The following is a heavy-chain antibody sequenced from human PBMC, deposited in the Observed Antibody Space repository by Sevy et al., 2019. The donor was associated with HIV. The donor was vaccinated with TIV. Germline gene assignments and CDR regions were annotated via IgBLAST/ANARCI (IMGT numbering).Heavy chain of an antibody. CDR1: GFTFSSYS. CDR2: ISSSSSTI. V-gene: IGHV3-48*02. CDR3: ARHNTLGITPYYFDY. J-gene: IGHJ4*02. Sequence: GGSLRLSCAASGFTFSSYSMNWVRQAPGKGLEWVSYISSSSSTIYYADSVKGRFTISRDNAKNSLYLQMNSLRDEDTAVYYCARHNTLGITPYYFDYWGQGTLVTVSS. D-gene: IGHD7-27*01.